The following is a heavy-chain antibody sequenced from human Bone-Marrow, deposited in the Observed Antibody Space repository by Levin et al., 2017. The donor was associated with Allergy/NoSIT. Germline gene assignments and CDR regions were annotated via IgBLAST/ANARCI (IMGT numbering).Heavy chain of an antibody. D-gene: IGHD3-16*01. CDR2: IYYSGST. V-gene: IGHV4-31*03. J-gene: IGHJ4*02. CDR1: GGSISSGGYY. CDR3: ARGGYGWGDY. Sequence: SETLSLTCTVSGGSISSGGYYWSWIRQHPGKGLEWIGYIYYSGSTYYNPSLKSRVTISVDTSKNQFSLKLSSVTAADTAVYYCARGGYGWGDYWGQGTLVTVSS.